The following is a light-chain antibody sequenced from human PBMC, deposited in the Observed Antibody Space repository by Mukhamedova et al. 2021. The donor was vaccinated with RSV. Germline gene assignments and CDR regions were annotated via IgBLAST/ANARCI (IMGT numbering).Light chain of an antibody. CDR3: QYYNTAPASS. J-gene: IGKJ2*04. V-gene: IGKV1-27*01. Sequence: WYQRRVHGKVPKLLIYAASTLQSGVPSRFSGSGSGTDFTLTVSSLQAEDVASYYCQYYNTAPASSFGQVTKVEIK. CDR2: AAS.